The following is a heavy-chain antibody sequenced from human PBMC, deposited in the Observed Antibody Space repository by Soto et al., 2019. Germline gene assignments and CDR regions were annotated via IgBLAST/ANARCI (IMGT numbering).Heavy chain of an antibody. CDR1: GFTFNIYA. Sequence: PGGSLRLSCAASGFTFNIYAMNWVRQAPGKGLEWVSGIGGSGTATYFAESVKGRFTISRDNSKNMVYLQMNSLRAEDTAVYYCATNQRYYDFWSGYLAPYYWGQGTLVTVSS. CDR2: IGGSGTAT. V-gene: IGHV3-23*01. CDR3: ATNQRYYDFWSGYLAPYY. D-gene: IGHD3-3*01. J-gene: IGHJ4*02.